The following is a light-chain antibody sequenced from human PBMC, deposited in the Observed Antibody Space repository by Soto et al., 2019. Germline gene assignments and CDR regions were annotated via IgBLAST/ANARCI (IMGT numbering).Light chain of an antibody. Sequence: EIVLTQSPGTLSLSPGERATLSYRASQSVSSTYLAWYQQKPGQAPRLLIYGASNRATGIPDRFSGSGSGTDFTLTINRLEPGDFAVYYCQQYGSSPYTFGQGTKLEIK. CDR1: QSVSSTY. CDR2: GAS. V-gene: IGKV3-20*01. J-gene: IGKJ2*01. CDR3: QQYGSSPYT.